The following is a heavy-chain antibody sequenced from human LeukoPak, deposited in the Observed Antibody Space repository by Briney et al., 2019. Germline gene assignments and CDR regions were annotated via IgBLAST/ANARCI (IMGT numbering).Heavy chain of an antibody. V-gene: IGHV4-34*01. Sequence: SETLSLTCAVYGGSFSGYYWTWIRQPPGKGLEWIGEMNHSGSANYNPSLKSRVTISVDTSKNQCSLRLSSVTAADTAVYYCASGYCSGGSCYEFDYWGQGTLVTVSS. CDR3: ASGYCSGGSCYEFDY. D-gene: IGHD2-15*01. CDR2: MNHSGSA. CDR1: GGSFSGYY. J-gene: IGHJ4*02.